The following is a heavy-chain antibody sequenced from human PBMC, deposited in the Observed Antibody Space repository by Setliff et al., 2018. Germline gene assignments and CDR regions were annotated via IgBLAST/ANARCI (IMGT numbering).Heavy chain of an antibody. CDR3: ARVQPGHVIWAY. Sequence: PGGSLRLSCAASGFTFSSYWISWVRQAPGKGLEWVANINEDGSEKYYMDSVKGRFTISRDNAKNQVVLTMTNVDPVDTATYYCARVQPGHVIWAYWGQGTLVTVSS. D-gene: IGHD3-10*01. CDR1: GFTFSSYW. CDR2: INEDGSEK. V-gene: IGHV3-7*03. J-gene: IGHJ4*02.